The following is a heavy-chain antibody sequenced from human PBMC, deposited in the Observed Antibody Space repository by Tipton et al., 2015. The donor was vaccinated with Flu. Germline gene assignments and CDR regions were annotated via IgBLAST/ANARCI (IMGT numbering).Heavy chain of an antibody. D-gene: IGHD3-10*02. J-gene: IGHJ4*02. CDR1: GGSISRGSYY. Sequence: TLSLTCTVSGGSISRGSYYYNWIRQPAGEGLEWIGRIYTNANTYYNPSLKSRLTISVDTSQNQFSLKLSSVTAADTAVYYCARHTGDSVRGVIDYWGQGTLVTVSS. CDR2: IYTNANT. CDR3: ARHTGDSVRGVIDY. V-gene: IGHV4-61*02.